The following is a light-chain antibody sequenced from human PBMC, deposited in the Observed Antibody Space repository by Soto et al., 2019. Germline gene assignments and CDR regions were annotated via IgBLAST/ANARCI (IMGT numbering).Light chain of an antibody. CDR3: QQYYSSPYT. V-gene: IGKV1-39*01. Sequence: DIQMTQSPSSLSASIGDRVTSTCRASQSVTSNLNWYQQNFGETPKLLMYAASNLQGGVPSRFSGSGSGTDFTLTISSLRPEDFATYYCQQYYSSPYTFGQGTKLEV. J-gene: IGKJ2*01. CDR1: QSVTSN. CDR2: AAS.